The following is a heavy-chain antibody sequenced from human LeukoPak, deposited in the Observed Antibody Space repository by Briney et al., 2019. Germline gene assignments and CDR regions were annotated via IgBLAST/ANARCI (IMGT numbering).Heavy chain of an antibody. CDR3: ARHDSWAGWFDP. D-gene: IGHD3-22*01. CDR1: GFTVSDNY. CDR2: IYSGGTT. J-gene: IGHJ5*02. Sequence: GGSLRLPCAASGFTVSDNYMSWVRQAPGKGLEWVSVIYSGGTTYSADSVKGRFTISRDNSKNTLYLQMNSLRAEDTAVYYCARHDSWAGWFDPWGQGTLVTVSS. V-gene: IGHV3-53*01.